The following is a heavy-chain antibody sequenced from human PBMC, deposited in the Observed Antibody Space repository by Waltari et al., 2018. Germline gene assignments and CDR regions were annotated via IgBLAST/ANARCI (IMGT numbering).Heavy chain of an antibody. Sequence: QVQMVESGGGVVQPGRSLRLSCAASGFTFSSPGMPWVRQAPGKGLGWGAVMYVGGATQYADSVKDRFIISRDNSKNTLYLQMHSLKVDDTAVYYCVRDIPRDDSSCDVWGQGTTVIVSS. CDR1: GFTFSSPG. CDR3: VRDIPRDDSSCDV. D-gene: IGHD6-13*01. V-gene: IGHV3-33*08. J-gene: IGHJ6*02. CDR2: MYVGGAT.